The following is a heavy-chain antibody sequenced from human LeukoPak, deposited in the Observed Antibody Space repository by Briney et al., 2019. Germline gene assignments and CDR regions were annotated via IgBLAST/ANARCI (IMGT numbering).Heavy chain of an antibody. J-gene: IGHJ4*02. CDR2: INPNSGGT. D-gene: IGHD3-22*01. V-gene: IGHV1-2*06. Sequence: GASVKVSCKASGYTFTVYYMHWVRQAPGQGLEWMGRINPNSGGTNYAQKFQGRVTITADESTSTAYMELSSLRSEDTAVYYCARGRSHMGDYYDSSGPSGYFDYWGQGTLVTVSS. CDR1: GYTFTVYY. CDR3: ARGRSHMGDYYDSSGPSGYFDY.